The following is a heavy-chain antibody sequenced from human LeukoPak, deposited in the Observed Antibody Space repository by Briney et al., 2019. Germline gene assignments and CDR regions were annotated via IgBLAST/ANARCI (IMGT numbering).Heavy chain of an antibody. D-gene: IGHD1-26*01. CDR1: GFTFKIYD. CDR3: AKDHRWELLRRHDDGFDI. Sequence: GGSLRLSCAASGFTFKIYDMHWVRQAPGKGLEWVALIRDDGITKYYADSVKGRFIISRDNSKNTLDLQMNSLRPEDTALYFCAKDHRWELLRRHDDGFDIWGQGTMVTVSS. J-gene: IGHJ3*02. V-gene: IGHV3-30*02. CDR2: IRDDGITK.